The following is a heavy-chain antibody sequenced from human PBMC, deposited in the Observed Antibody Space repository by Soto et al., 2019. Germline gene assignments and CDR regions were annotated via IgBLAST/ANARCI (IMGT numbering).Heavy chain of an antibody. J-gene: IGHJ4*02. CDR3: ARRYCGATTCQSIDF. CDR1: GDSISTDY. V-gene: IGHV4-59*03. Sequence: SETLSLTCTVSGDSISTDYWSWIRQSPGKGLEWIGFIYYGGSTNYNPSLKSRVTISVDTPKNSLYLQMNGLSPEDTGVYYCARRYCGATTCQSIDFWGQGTLVTVSS. CDR2: IYYGGST. D-gene: IGHD2-2*01.